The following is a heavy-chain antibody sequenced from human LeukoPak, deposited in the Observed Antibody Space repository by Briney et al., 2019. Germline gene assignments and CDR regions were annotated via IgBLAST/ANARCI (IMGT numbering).Heavy chain of an antibody. CDR2: IIPIFGTA. Sequence: ASVKVSCTASGGTFSSYAISWVRQAPGQGLEWMGGIIPIFGTANYAQKFQGRVTITADESTSTAYMELSSLRSEDTAVYYCARDRATMVRGVIITSWFDPWGQGTLVTVSS. J-gene: IGHJ5*02. V-gene: IGHV1-69*13. D-gene: IGHD3-10*01. CDR1: GGTFSSYA. CDR3: ARDRATMVRGVIITSWFDP.